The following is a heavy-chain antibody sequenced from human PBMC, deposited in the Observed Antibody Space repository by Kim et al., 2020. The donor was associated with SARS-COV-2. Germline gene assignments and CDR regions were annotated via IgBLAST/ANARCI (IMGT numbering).Heavy chain of an antibody. D-gene: IGHD6-19*01. Sequence: GESLKISSKGSGYSFTSYWISWVRQMPGKGLEWMGRIDPSDSYTNYSPSFQGHVTISADKSISTAYLQWSSLKASDTAMYYCARRVDDSSGWYHSITDDYWGQGTLVTVSS. V-gene: IGHV5-10-1*01. CDR3: ARRVDDSSGWYHSITDDY. CDR2: IDPSDSYT. CDR1: GYSFTSYW. J-gene: IGHJ4*02.